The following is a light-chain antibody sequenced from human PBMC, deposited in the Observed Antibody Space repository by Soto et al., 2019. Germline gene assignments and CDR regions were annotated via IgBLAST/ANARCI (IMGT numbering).Light chain of an antibody. CDR3: QQYGSSSWT. CDR2: GAS. V-gene: IGKV3-15*01. Sequence: TESAGDRAFVPGRARQGVSSYLAWYQQKPGQAPRLLIYGASTRATGIPARFSGSGSGTEFTLTISSLQSEDFAVYYCQQYGSSSWTFGQGTKVDIK. CDR1: QGVSSY. J-gene: IGKJ1*01.